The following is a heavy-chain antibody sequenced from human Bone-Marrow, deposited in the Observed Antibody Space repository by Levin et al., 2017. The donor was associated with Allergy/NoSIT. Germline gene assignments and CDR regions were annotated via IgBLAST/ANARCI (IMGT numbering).Heavy chain of an antibody. CDR2: IYNSGSP. D-gene: IGHD1-26*01. Sequence: SETLSLTCTVSGASISSYSWSWIRQSPEKGLEWIAYIYNSGSPKFNPSLQSRVTMAMDMSKNQVYLNLTSVPAADTAIYYCSRASLCGVFPYYFESWGRGTLVTVSS. CDR3: SRASLCGVFPYYFES. CDR1: GASISSYS. V-gene: IGHV4-59*01. J-gene: IGHJ4*02.